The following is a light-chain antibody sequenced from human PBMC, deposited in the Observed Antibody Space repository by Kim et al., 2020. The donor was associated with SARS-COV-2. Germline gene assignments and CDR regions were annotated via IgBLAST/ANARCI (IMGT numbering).Light chain of an antibody. CDR1: SNGGKS. V-gene: IGLV3-21*04. Sequence: APGKTARITSRGNSNGGKSVHWYQQEPGRPPVLVIYYDSDRPTGIPERFSGSDSGNTAALTISRVGAGDEADYYCQLWDSSSDHVVFGGGTQLTVL. CDR3: QLWDSSSDHVV. J-gene: IGLJ2*01. CDR2: YDS.